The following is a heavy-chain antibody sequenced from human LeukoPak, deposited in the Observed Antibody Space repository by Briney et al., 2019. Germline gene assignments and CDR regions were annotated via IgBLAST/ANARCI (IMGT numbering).Heavy chain of an antibody. J-gene: IGHJ4*02. Sequence: GGSLRLSCAASGFTFSSYWMSWVRQAPGKGLEWVSSISSSSYIYYADSVKGRFTISRDNAKNSLYLQMNSLRAEDTAVYYCARAEGLAARDYWGQGTLVTVSS. CDR2: ISSSSYI. CDR3: ARAEGLAARDY. V-gene: IGHV3-21*01. D-gene: IGHD6-6*01. CDR1: GFTFSSYW.